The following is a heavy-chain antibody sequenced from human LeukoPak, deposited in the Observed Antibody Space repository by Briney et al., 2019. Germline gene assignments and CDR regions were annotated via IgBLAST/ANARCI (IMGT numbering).Heavy chain of an antibody. J-gene: IGHJ3*02. V-gene: IGHV3-48*01. CDR2: ISSSSSTI. CDR1: GFTFNTYS. CDR3: AREVNSGWYRNTFDI. Sequence: GGSLRLSCAASGFTFNTYSMNWVRQAPGKGLEWVSYISSSSSTIYYADSVKGRFTISRDNAKNALYLQVNSLRAEDTAVYSCAREVNSGWYRNTFDIWGQGTMVTVSS. D-gene: IGHD6-19*01.